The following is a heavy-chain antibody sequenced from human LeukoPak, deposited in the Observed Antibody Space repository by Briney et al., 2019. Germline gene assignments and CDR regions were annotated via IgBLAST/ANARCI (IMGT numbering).Heavy chain of an antibody. Sequence: ASVKVSCKASGGGFTFTSHAITWVRQAPGQGLEWMGWMNPNSGNTGYAQKFQGRVTMTRNTSISTAYMELSSLRSEDTAVYYCAILVGATTFSQYYFDYWGQGTLVTVSS. CDR3: AILVGATTFSQYYFDY. J-gene: IGHJ4*02. CDR2: MNPNSGNT. D-gene: IGHD1-26*01. CDR1: GGGFTFTSHA. V-gene: IGHV1-8*02.